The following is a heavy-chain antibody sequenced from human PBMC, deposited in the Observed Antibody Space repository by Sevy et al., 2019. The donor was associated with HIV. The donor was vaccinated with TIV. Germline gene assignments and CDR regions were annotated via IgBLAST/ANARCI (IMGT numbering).Heavy chain of an antibody. CDR1: GFTFSSYE. J-gene: IGHJ4*02. D-gene: IGHD4-17*01. Sequence: GGSLRLSCAASGFTFSSYEMNWVRQAPGKGLEWVSYISNSGTTISYSDSGRGRFYISRDNARNSLYLQMNSLGAEDTAVYYCARVLPPSATTVAHFDYWGQGTLVTVSS. CDR3: ARVLPPSATTVAHFDY. V-gene: IGHV3-48*03. CDR2: ISNSGTTI.